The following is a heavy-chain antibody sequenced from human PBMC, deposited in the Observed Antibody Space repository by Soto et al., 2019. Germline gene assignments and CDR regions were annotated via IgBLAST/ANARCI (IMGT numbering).Heavy chain of an antibody. Sequence: QVHLVESGGGVVQPGRSLRLSCAASGFTFSSHGMHWIRQAPGKGLEWVAVIPYDGSHQYYADSVKGRFSISRDTSKNPLYLQMNSLRAEDTAVYYCATLRVLEWEVQESDYWGQGTLVSVSS. CDR1: GFTFSSHG. CDR3: ATLRVLEWEVQESDY. J-gene: IGHJ4*02. V-gene: IGHV3-30*03. CDR2: IPYDGSHQ. D-gene: IGHD3-3*01.